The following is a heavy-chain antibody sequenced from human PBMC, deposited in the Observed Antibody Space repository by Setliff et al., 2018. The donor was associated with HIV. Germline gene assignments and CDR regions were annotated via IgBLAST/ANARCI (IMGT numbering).Heavy chain of an antibody. CDR2: INPSGGST. D-gene: IGHD3-22*01. J-gene: IGHJ3*02. CDR3: AGVFGVYYDKEGPYDAFDI. V-gene: IGHV1-46*01. CDR1: GYTFTRHY. Sequence: ASVKVSCKASGYTFTRHYMHWVRQAPGQGLEWMGIINPSGGSTYSAQNFQGRVTLTRDTSTSTVYMELRSLRSEDTAVYYCAGVFGVYYDKEGPYDAFDIWGQGTMVTVSS.